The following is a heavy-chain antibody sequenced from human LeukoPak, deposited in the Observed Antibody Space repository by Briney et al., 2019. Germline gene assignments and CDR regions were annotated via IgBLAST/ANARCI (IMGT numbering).Heavy chain of an antibody. CDR2: ISASGDHT. CDR1: GLIIDTYG. Sequence: GSLSLSCEVSGLIIDTYGMTWVRQAPGKGLEWVSGISASGDHTYYADSVKGRFTISRDKSKNTLYLQMNSLRAEDTAVYYCAKDRGYWGQGTLVTVSS. CDR3: AKDRGY. J-gene: IGHJ4*02. V-gene: IGHV3-23*01.